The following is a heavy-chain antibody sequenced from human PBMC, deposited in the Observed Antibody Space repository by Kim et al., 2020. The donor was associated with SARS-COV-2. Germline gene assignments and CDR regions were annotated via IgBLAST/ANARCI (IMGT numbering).Heavy chain of an antibody. D-gene: IGHD3-10*01. CDR1: GYSFTKHC. CDR3: TRPGGLYFSSPSYYNQYYFDY. J-gene: IGHJ4*02. CDR2: IYPGDSET. V-gene: IGHV5-51*01. Sequence: GESLKISCKASGYSFTKHCIGWVRQMPGKGLEWMGIIYPGDSETKYSPSFQGQVTISADKSITTVYLQWTSLQASDTAVYYCTRPGGLYFSSPSYYNQYYFDYWGQGTLVTVSS.